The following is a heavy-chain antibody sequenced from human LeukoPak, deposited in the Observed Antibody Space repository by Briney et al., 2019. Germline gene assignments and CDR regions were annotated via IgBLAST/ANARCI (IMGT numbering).Heavy chain of an antibody. CDR2: ISGSGGST. V-gene: IGHV3-23*01. D-gene: IGHD5-18*01. J-gene: IGHJ4*02. CDR3: AKRIQSAMAMGY. CDR1: GFTFSNYA. Sequence: GGSLRLSCAASGFTFSNYALSWVRQAPGKGLEWVSDISGSGGSTYYADSVKGRFTISRDNSKNTMYLQMTRLRAEDTAVYYCAKRIQSAMAMGYWGQGTLVTVSS.